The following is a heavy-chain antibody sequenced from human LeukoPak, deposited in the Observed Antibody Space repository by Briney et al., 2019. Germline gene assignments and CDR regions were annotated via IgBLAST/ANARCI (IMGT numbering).Heavy chain of an antibody. CDR2: INWKTGNG. D-gene: IGHD5-24*01. Sequence: GGSLRLSCAVSGFNFDDYAMHWVREAPGRGLEWVSGINWKTGNGIYADSVKGRFTISRDNAKNSLYLQMSSLRAEDTALYYCTRRAARWQFDLWGRGTLLTVSS. J-gene: IGHJ2*01. V-gene: IGHV3-9*01. CDR1: GFNFDDYA. CDR3: TRRAARWQFDL.